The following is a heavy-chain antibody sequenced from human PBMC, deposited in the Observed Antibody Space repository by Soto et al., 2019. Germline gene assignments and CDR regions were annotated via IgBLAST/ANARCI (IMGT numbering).Heavy chain of an antibody. D-gene: IGHD2-2*01. CDR1: GGTFSSYA. J-gene: IGHJ6*02. CDR3: ARHDCISSSCYYYYYYGMDV. CDR2: IIPIFDTA. V-gene: IGHV1-69*13. Sequence: SVKVSCKASGGTFSSYAISWVRQAPGQGLEWMGGIIPIFDTANYAQKFQGRVTITADESTSTAYMELSSLRSEDTAVYYCARHDCISSSCYYYYYYGMDVWDQATTVTSP.